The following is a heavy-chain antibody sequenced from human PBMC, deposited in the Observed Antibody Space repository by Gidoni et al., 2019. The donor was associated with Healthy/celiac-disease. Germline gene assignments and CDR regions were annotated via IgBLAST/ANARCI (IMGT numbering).Heavy chain of an antibody. J-gene: IGHJ4*02. CDR1: GGTFSSYG. D-gene: IGHD4-4*01. CDR2: VIPIFGTA. CDR3: ARAQFTGQYYFDY. V-gene: IGHV1-69*01. Sequence: QVQLVQSGAEVMKPGSSVKVSCMASGGTFSSYGISWVRQAPGQGLEWMGGVIPIFGTANYAQKFQGRVTITADESTSTAYMELSSLRAEDTAVYYCARAQFTGQYYFDYWGQGTLVTVSS.